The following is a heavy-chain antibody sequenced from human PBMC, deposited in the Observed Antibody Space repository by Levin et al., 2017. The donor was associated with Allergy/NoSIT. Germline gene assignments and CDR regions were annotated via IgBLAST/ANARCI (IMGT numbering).Heavy chain of an antibody. CDR3: ARVSRQLWYPTCFDY. J-gene: IGHJ4*02. V-gene: IGHV1-2*02. D-gene: IGHD5-18*01. CDR2: INPNSGGT. Sequence: GESLKISCKASGYTFTGYYMHWVRQAPGQGLEWMGWINPNSGGTNYAQKFQGRVTMTRDTSISTAYMELSRLRSDDTAVYYCARVSRQLWYPTCFDYWGQGTLVTVSS. CDR1: GYTFTGYY.